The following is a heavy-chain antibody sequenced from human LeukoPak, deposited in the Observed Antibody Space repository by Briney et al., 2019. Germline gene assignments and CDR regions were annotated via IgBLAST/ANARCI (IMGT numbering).Heavy chain of an antibody. J-gene: IGHJ4*02. V-gene: IGHV1-8*03. Sequence: GASVKVSCKASGYTFTSYDINWVRQATGQGLEWMGWMNPNSGNTGYAQKFQGRVTITRNTSISTAYMELSSLRSEDTAVYYCARGHTGPTEYYFDYWGQGTLVTVSS. CDR2: MNPNSGNT. CDR3: ARGHTGPTEYYFDY. D-gene: IGHD1-1*01. CDR1: GYTFTSYD.